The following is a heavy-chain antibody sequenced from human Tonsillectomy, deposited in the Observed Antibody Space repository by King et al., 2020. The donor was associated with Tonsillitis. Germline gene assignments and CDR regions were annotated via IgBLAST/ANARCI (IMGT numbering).Heavy chain of an antibody. V-gene: IGHV3-23*01. J-gene: IGHJ4*01. D-gene: IGHD5-18*01. CDR3: EKDFRYSTVMVAGFDY. CDR2: ISCSDGST. Sequence: SRVRQAPGKGLEWVSAISCSDGSTYYADSVKGRFTISRDNSKNMLYLEMNSMRAEDTAIYYFEKDFRYSTVMVAGFDYWGHGTPVTVCS.